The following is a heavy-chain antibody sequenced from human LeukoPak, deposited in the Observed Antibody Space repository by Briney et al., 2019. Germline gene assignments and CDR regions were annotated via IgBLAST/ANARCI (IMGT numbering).Heavy chain of an antibody. CDR2: INPSGGST. CDR3: ARVAGIAARQGPAGLDP. CDR1: GYTFTSNY. J-gene: IGHJ5*02. Sequence: ASVTLSCKASGYTFTSNYMHWVRQALGQGLEWMGIINPSGGSTSNAQKFQGRVNMTRDMSTSTVYRELSSLRSEDTAVYYCARVAGIAARQGPAGLDPWGQGTLVTVSS. D-gene: IGHD6-6*01. V-gene: IGHV1-46*01.